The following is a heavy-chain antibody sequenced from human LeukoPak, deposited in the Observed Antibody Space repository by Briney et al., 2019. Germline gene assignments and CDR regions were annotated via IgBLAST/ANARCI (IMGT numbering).Heavy chain of an antibody. CDR2: ISSSGRTT. D-gene: IGHD3-22*01. J-gene: IGHJ4*02. CDR3: ARSFMPLIVVYFDD. CDR1: GFTFSSYE. V-gene: IGHV3-48*03. Sequence: GGSLRLSCAASGFTFSSYEMNWVRQAPGKGLEWISYISSSGRTTHYADSVKGRFTISRDNVRNSLYLQMNSLRAEDTAVYYCARSFMPLIVVYFDDWGQGTLVSVSS.